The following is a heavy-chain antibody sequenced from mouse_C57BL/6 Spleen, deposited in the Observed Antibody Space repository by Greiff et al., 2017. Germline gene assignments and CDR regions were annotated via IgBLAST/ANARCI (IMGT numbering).Heavy chain of an antibody. CDR3: ARALIYYGYDGFAY. D-gene: IGHD2-2*01. CDR1: GFTFSSYA. V-gene: IGHV5-4*03. CDR2: ISDGGSYT. J-gene: IGHJ3*01. Sequence: EVKVVESGGGLVKPGGSLKLSCAASGFTFSSYAMSWVRQTPEKRLEWVATISDGGSYTYYPDNVKGRFTISRDNAKNNLYLQMSHLKSEDTAMYYCARALIYYGYDGFAYWRQGTLVTVSA.